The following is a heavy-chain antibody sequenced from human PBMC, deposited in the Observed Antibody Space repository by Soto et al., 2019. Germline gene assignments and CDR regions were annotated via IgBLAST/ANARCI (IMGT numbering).Heavy chain of an antibody. CDR1: GGSISYYR. V-gene: IGHV4-4*07. CDR2: LNTYGNT. CDR3: GRESGETWDYEAS. J-gene: IGHJ5*02. D-gene: IGHD1-7*01. Sequence: SETLSLTCTVSGGSISYYRWSWIRQPAGKGLEWIGRLNTYGNTHYNPSLKSRVTVSVDTSRNQFFLTLRSVTAADSAVYHCGRESGETWDYEASWGQGTPVTVSS.